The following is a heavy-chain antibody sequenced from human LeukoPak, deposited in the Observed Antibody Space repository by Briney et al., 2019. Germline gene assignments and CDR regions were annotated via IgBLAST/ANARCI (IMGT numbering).Heavy chain of an antibody. CDR1: GFTVSSNY. CDR2: ISGSGGST. CDR3: AKGYSSTWRTYFDY. D-gene: IGHD6-13*01. V-gene: IGHV3-23*01. J-gene: IGHJ4*02. Sequence: PGGSLRLSCAASGFTVSSNYMSWVRQAPGKGLEWVSTISGSGGSTYYADSVKGRFTISRDNSKNTLYLQMNSLRAEDTAVYYCAKGYSSTWRTYFDYWGQGTLVTVSS.